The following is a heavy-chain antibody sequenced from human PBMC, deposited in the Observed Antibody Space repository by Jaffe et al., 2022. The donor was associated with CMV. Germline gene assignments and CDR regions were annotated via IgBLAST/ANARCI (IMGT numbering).Heavy chain of an antibody. CDR3: ARDSLTWNNRLPADY. Sequence: EVQLVESGGGLVQPGGSLRLSCAASGFTFSSYSMNWVRQAPGKGLEWVSYISSSSSTIYYADSVKGRFTISRDNAKNSLYLQMNSLRDEDTAVYYCARDSLTWNNRLPADYWGQGTLVTVSS. D-gene: IGHD1-1*01. CDR1: GFTFSSYS. CDR2: ISSSSSTI. J-gene: IGHJ4*02. V-gene: IGHV3-48*02.